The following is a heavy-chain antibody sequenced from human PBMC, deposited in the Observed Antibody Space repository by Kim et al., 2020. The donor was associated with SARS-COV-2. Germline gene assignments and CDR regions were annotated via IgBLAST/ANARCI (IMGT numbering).Heavy chain of an antibody. CDR1: GYTFTGYY. Sequence: ASVKVACKASGYTFTGYYMHWVRQAPGQGLEWMGRINPNSGGTNYAQKFQGRVTMTRDTSISTAYMELSRLRSDDTAVYYCARDFGATVEYNWFDPWGQGTLVTVSS. D-gene: IGHD3-10*01. CDR2: INPNSGGT. CDR3: ARDFGATVEYNWFDP. V-gene: IGHV1-2*06. J-gene: IGHJ5*02.